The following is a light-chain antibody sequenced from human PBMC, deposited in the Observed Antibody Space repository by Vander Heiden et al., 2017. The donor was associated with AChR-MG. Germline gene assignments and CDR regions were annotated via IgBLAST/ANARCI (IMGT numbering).Light chain of an antibody. CDR3: QAYDSSLSGWV. Sequence: QSVLTQPPSVSGAPGQRVIISCTGTNPNIGAGYDVHWYQHLPGTAPKLLISGSGNRPSGVPDRFSGSTSGTSASLAITGLQAEDEADYYCQAYDSSLSGWVFGGGTKLTVL. J-gene: IGLJ3*02. CDR2: GSG. V-gene: IGLV1-40*01. CDR1: NPNIGAGYD.